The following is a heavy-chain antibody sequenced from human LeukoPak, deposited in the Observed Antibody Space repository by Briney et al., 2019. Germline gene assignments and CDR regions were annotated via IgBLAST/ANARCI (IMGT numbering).Heavy chain of an antibody. J-gene: IGHJ6*02. CDR3: ARALSSIYSSSWYRYYGMDV. V-gene: IGHV3-66*01. CDR1: GFTVSSNY. CDR2: IYSGGST. D-gene: IGHD6-13*01. Sequence: GGSLRLSCAASGFTVSSNYMSWVRQAPGKGLEWVSVIYSGGSTYYADSVKGRFTISRDNSKNTLYLQMNSLRAEDTAVYYCARALSSIYSSSWYRYYGMDVWGQGTTVTVSS.